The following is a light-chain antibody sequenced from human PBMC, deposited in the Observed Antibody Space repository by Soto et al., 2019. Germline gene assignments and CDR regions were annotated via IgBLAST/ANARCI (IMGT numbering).Light chain of an antibody. V-gene: IGLV2-11*01. CDR1: SSDVGRYNY. J-gene: IGLJ1*01. CDR3: CSYAGSYTHV. Sequence: QSALTQPRSVSGSPGQSVTISCTGTSSDVGRYNYVSWYQQHPGKAPKLIIYDVTKRPSGVPDRFSGSKSGNTASLTISGLQAEDEADYYCCSYAGSYTHVFGTGTKVTVI. CDR2: DVT.